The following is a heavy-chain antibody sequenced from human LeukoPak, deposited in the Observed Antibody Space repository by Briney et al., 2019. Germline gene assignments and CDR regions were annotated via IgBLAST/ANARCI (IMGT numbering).Heavy chain of an antibody. CDR3: AREPGFDSSGYLNWFDP. J-gene: IGHJ5*02. D-gene: IGHD3-22*01. Sequence: SETLALTRTVSGGSISSYYWSWIRQPPGKGLEWIACISYSGSTKYNPSLKSRVTISVDTSKNQLSLKLSSVTAADTAVYYCAREPGFDSSGYLNWFDPWGQGTLVTVSS. CDR2: ISYSGST. CDR1: GGSISSYY. V-gene: IGHV4-59*01.